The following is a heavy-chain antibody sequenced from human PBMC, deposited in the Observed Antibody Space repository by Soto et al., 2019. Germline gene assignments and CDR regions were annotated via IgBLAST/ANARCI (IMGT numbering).Heavy chain of an antibody. V-gene: IGHV4-39*01. J-gene: IGHJ5*02. CDR3: ATHQYSSSWVYNWFAP. CDR2: IYHSGST. D-gene: IGHD6-13*01. Sequence: PSETLSLTCTVSGGSISSSSYYWGWIRQPPGKGLEWIGSIYHSGSTYYNPSLKSRVTISADTSKNQLSLKLSSVTAADTAVYYCATHQYSSSWVYNWFAPRGQGTLVTVSS. CDR1: GGSISSSSYY.